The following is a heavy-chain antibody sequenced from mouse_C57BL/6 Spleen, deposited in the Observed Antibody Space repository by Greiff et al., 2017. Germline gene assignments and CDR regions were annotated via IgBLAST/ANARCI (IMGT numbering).Heavy chain of an antibody. CDR2: IDPETGGT. CDR1: GYTFTDYE. D-gene: IGHD2-3*01. V-gene: IGHV1-15*01. J-gene: IGHJ1*03. Sequence: QVQLKESGAELVRPGASVTLSCKASGYTFTDYEMHWVKQTPVHGLEWIGAIDPETGGTAYNQKFKGKAILTADKSSSTAYMELRSLTSEDSAVYYCTRRSDGYYDWYFDVWGTGTTVTVSS. CDR3: TRRSDGYYDWYFDV.